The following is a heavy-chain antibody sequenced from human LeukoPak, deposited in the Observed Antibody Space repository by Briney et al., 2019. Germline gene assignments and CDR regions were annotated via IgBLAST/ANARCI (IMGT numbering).Heavy chain of an antibody. Sequence: PGGSLRLSCAASGFTVSSNYMSWGRQAPGKGLVWVSVIYSGGSTYYADSVKGPFTISRDNSKNTLYLQTSSIRAEDTDVHYCARDMERCTRIAAASPYYYYGMDVWGQGTTVSVS. CDR2: IYSGGST. CDR1: GFTVSSNY. CDR3: ARDMERCTRIAAASPYYYYGMDV. J-gene: IGHJ6*02. D-gene: IGHD6-13*01. V-gene: IGHV3-53*01.